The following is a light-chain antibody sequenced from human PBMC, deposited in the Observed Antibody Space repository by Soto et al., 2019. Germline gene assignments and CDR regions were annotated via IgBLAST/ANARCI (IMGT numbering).Light chain of an antibody. J-gene: IGLJ1*01. CDR3: TSYTSSSTPYV. CDR2: DVS. CDR1: SSDVGGYTY. Sequence: QSALTQPASVSGSPGQSITISCAGTSSDVGGYTYVSWYQQHPGKAPKLMIYDVSNRPSGVSNRFSGSKSGNTASLTISGLQAEDEADYYCTSYTSSSTPYVFGGGTNSPS. V-gene: IGLV2-14*01.